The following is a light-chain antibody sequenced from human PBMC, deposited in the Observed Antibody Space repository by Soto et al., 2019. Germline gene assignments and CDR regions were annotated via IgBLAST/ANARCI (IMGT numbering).Light chain of an antibody. CDR2: SSN. CDR3: AAWDDSLNGVV. J-gene: IGLJ2*01. CDR1: SSDIGTNT. V-gene: IGLV1-44*01. Sequence: QSVLTQPPSASGTPGQRVTISCSGSSSDIGTNTVNWYQQLPGTAPKLLIYSSNQRPSRVPDRFSGSKSGTSASLAISGLQSEDEADYYCAAWDDSLNGVVFGGGTKVTVL.